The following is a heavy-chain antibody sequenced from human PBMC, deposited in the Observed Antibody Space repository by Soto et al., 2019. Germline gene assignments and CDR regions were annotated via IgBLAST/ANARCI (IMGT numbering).Heavy chain of an antibody. CDR2: IWYDGSNK. CDR3: ARIMCGGDCYDFDY. V-gene: IGHV3-33*01. CDR1: GFTFSSYG. J-gene: IGHJ4*02. D-gene: IGHD2-21*02. Sequence: QVQLVESGGGVVQPGRSLRLSCAASGFTFSSYGMHWVRQAPGKGLEWVAVIWYDGSNKYYADSVKGRFTISRDNSKNTLHLQMNSLRAEDTAVYYCARIMCGGDCYDFDYWGQGTLVTVSS.